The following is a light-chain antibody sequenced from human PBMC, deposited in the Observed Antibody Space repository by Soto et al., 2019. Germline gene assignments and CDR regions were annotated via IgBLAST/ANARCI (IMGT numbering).Light chain of an antibody. CDR2: EVR. CDR3: SSYTSSSTRV. CDR1: SSDVGGYNY. Sequence: QSALTQPASVSGCPGQSITISCTGTSSDVGGYNYVSWYQQHPGKAPKLMIYEVRNRPSGVSNRFSGSKSGNTASLTISGLQAEDEADYYCSSYTSSSTRVFGGGTKLTVL. V-gene: IGLV2-14*01. J-gene: IGLJ3*02.